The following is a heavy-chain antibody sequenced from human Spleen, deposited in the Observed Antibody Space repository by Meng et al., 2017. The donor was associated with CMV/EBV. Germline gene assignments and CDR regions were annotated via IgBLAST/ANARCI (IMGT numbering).Heavy chain of an antibody. CDR3: ASVGSASSDYYYCGRDV. V-gene: IGHV4-59*01. CDR1: GGAISTYY. Sequence: SETLSLTCTVSGGAISTYYWSWIRQPPGKGLEWLGYIYYSGSTNYNPSLKSRVTISVDTSKNQFSLRLSSMTAADTAVYYCASVGSASSDYYYCGRDVGGQGTLVTVSS. D-gene: IGHD2-21*01. CDR2: IYYSGST. J-gene: IGHJ6*02.